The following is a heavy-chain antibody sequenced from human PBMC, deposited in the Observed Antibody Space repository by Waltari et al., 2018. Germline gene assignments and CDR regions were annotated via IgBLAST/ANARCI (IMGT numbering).Heavy chain of an antibody. J-gene: IGHJ4*02. D-gene: IGHD2-21*02. CDR1: GYSFTSYW. Sequence: EVQLVQSGAEVKKPGESLKISCKGSGYSFTSYWIGWVRQMPGKCLEWMGIMYPGDSYTSYSPSFTAQVTIAADKSISTAYLQWSSLKASDTAMYYCARLGLVVVTAMIDYWGQGTLVTVSS. V-gene: IGHV5-51*01. CDR2: MYPGDSYT. CDR3: ARLGLVVVTAMIDY.